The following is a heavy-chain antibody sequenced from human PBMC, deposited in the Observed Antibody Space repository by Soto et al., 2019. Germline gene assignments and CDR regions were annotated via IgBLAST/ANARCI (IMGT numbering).Heavy chain of an antibody. D-gene: IGHD6-19*01. CDR3: ARGARSSGWYSWFDP. CDR2: ISYDGSNK. Sequence: GGSLRLSCAASGFTFSSYAMHWVRQAPGKGLEWVAVISYDGSNKYYADSVKGRFTISRDNSKNTRYLQMNSLRAEDTAVYYCARGARSSGWYSWFDPWGQGTLVTVSS. CDR1: GFTFSSYA. V-gene: IGHV3-30-3*01. J-gene: IGHJ5*02.